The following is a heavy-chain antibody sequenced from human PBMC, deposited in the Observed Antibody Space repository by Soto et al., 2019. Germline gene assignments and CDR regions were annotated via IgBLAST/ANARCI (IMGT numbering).Heavy chain of an antibody. CDR1: GFSFTSYA. J-gene: IGHJ4*02. D-gene: IGHD1-26*01. V-gene: IGHV3-23*01. Sequence: EVQLLHSGGGLVQPGGSLRLSCAASGFSFTSYALTWVRQAPGKGLEWVSSVTNTGGITHYANSVKGRFTISRDNSKNTLYLQMNSLRAEDTAMYYCAKVYRSCIPTTCFSRHPPDYWGQGTLVTVSA. CDR2: VTNTGGIT. CDR3: AKVYRSCIPTTCFSRHPPDY.